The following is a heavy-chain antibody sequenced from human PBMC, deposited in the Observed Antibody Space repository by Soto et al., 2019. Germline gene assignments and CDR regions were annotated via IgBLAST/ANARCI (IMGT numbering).Heavy chain of an antibody. J-gene: IGHJ4*02. CDR2: IRSKAYGGTT. D-gene: IGHD3-3*01. CDR3: TRDPRYDSVPVRGY. V-gene: IGHV3-49*03. Sequence: GGSLRLSCTASGFTFGDYAMSWFRQAPGKGLEWVGFIRSKAYGGTTEYAASVKGRFTISRDDSKSIAYLQMNSLKTEDTAVYYCTRDPRYDSVPVRGYWGQGTLVTVSS. CDR1: GFTFGDYA.